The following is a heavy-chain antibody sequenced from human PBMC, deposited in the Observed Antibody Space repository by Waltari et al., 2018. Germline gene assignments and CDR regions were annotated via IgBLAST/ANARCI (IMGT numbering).Heavy chain of an antibody. Sequence: QVQLQESGPGLVKPSETLSLTCTVSGGSISSYYWSWIRQPAGKGLEWIGRIYTSGSTNYNPALKSRGTMSVDTFKNQFSRKLSSVTAADTAVYYCAKSGRSWYGVDYWGQGTLVTVSS. J-gene: IGHJ4*02. D-gene: IGHD6-13*01. CDR1: GGSISSYY. CDR2: IYTSGST. V-gene: IGHV4-4*07. CDR3: AKSGRSWYGVDY.